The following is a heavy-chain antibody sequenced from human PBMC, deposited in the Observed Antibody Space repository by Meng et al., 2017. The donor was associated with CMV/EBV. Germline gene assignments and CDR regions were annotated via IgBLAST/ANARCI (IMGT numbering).Heavy chain of an antibody. CDR1: GFTISRYA. CDR2: ISYDGSNK. CDR3: ARDGDPGAESHDAFDI. J-gene: IGHJ3*02. Sequence: GGSLRLSCAAPGFTISRYAMHWVRQAPGKGLEWVAVISYDGSNKVYADSVKGRFTISRDNSKKTLYLQMNSLRGEDMAVYHCARDGDPGAESHDAFDIWGQGTMVTVSS. V-gene: IGHV3-30-3*01. D-gene: IGHD1-14*01.